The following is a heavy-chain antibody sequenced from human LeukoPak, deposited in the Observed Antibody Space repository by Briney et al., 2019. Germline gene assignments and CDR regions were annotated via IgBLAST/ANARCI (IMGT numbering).Heavy chain of an antibody. CDR1: GYTFTGYY. CDR2: FNTYTGNT. J-gene: IGHJ4*02. V-gene: IGHV1-18*04. Sequence: GASVKVSCKASGYTFTGYYMHWVRQAPGQGLEWMAWFNTYTGNTNYEQKLQGRVTVTTDTSTGTAYMELRSLRSDDTAVYYCARVSFSGGYTYGYEDYWGQGTLVTVSS. CDR3: ARVSFSGGYTYGYEDY. D-gene: IGHD5-18*01.